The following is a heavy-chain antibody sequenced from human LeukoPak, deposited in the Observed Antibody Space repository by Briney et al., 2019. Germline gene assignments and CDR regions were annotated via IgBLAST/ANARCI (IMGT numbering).Heavy chain of an antibody. CDR1: GGSISSYY. J-gene: IGHJ4*02. Sequence: SETLSLTCTVSGGSISSYYWSWIRQPPGKGLEWIGYIYYSGSTNYNPSLKSRVAMSVDTSKNQFSLRLSSVTAADTAVYYCARTRWELSPFDYWGQGTLVTVSS. CDR3: ARTRWELSPFDY. CDR2: IYYSGST. D-gene: IGHD1-26*01. V-gene: IGHV4-59*01.